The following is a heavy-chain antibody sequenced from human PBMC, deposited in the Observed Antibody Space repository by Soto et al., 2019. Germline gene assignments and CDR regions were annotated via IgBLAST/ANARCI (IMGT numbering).Heavy chain of an antibody. CDR1: GYAFTTYG. CDR2: ISAHNGNT. D-gene: IGHD3-10*01. V-gene: IGHV1-18*01. Sequence: QVHLVQSGAEVKKPGASVKVSCQGSGYAFTTYGITWVRQAPGKGLEWMGWISAHNGNTNYAQKLPGRVTVTRDTSTSTAYMELRSLRYDDTAVYYCARGRYGEYWGQGALVTVSS. J-gene: IGHJ4*02. CDR3: ARGRYGEY.